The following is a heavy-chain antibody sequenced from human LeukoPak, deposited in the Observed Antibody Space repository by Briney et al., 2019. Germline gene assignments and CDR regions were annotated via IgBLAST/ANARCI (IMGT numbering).Heavy chain of an antibody. V-gene: IGHV1-18*01. D-gene: IGHD4-17*01. CDR1: GYTFTSYG. CDR2: ISAYNGNT. CDR3: ARGPYGDPYNWFDP. Sequence: ASVKVSCKASGYTFTSYGISWVRQAPGQGLGWRGWISAYNGNTNYAQKLQGRVTMTTDTSTSTAYMELRSLTSDDTAVYYCARGPYGDPYNWFDPWGQGTLVTVSS. J-gene: IGHJ5*02.